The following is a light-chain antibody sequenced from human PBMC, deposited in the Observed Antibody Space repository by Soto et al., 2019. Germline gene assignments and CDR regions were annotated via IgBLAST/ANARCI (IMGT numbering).Light chain of an antibody. CDR1: SSDVGSYNL. CDR3: CSYAGNHVV. Sequence: QSALTQPASVSGSPGQSITISCTGTSSDVGSYNLVSWYQQHPGKAPKLMIYEGSKRPSGVSNRFSGSKSGNTASLTISWLQAEDEADYYCCSYAGNHVVFGGGTKLTVL. CDR2: EGS. V-gene: IGLV2-23*01. J-gene: IGLJ2*01.